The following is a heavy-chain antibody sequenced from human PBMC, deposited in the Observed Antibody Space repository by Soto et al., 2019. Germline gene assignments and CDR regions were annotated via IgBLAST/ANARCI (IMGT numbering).Heavy chain of an antibody. V-gene: IGHV3-33*01. D-gene: IGHD1-26*01. Sequence: QVQLVESGGGVVQPGRSLRLSCAASGLTFSSYGMHWVRQAPGKGLEWVAVIWSDGTNKYYANSVKGRFTISRDNSKNTLYLQMSSLRVEDTAVYYCASDAGAYDTWGQGTLVTVSS. CDR3: ASDAGAYDT. J-gene: IGHJ5*02. CDR2: IWSDGTNK. CDR1: GLTFSSYG.